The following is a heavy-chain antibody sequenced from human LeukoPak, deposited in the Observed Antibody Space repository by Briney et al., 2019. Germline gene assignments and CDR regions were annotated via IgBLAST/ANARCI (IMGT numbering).Heavy chain of an antibody. Sequence: VKVSCKASGYTFTSYDINWVRQATRQGLEWMGWMNPNSGNTGYAQKFQGRVTMTRNTSISTAYMELSSLRSEDTAVYYCARYCSGGSCSNFDYWGQGTLVTVSS. CDR1: GYTFTSYD. CDR2: MNPNSGNT. CDR3: ARYCSGGSCSNFDY. D-gene: IGHD2-15*01. J-gene: IGHJ4*02. V-gene: IGHV1-8*01.